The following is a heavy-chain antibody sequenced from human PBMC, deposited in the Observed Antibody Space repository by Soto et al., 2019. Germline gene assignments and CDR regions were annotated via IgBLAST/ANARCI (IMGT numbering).Heavy chain of an antibody. D-gene: IGHD4-17*01. V-gene: IGHV1-8*01. CDR2: INPYSGNR. CDR3: ARALAEPSGGEYGYYSNMDV. J-gene: IGHJ6*03. CDR1: GYTFTNYD. Sequence: QVQLVQSGAEVKKPGASVKVSCKASGYTFTNYDINWVRQATGQGLEWMGWINPYSGNRGYAQKFQGRVTMTRSTSESTAYMELTSLMSEDTDVYYCARALAEPSGGEYGYYSNMDVWGKGTTVTVSS.